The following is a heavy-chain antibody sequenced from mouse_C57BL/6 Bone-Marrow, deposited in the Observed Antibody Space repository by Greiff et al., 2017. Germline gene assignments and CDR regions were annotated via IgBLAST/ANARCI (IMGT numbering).Heavy chain of an antibody. J-gene: IGHJ4*01. CDR1: GFNIKDYY. CDR2: IEPEDGDT. Sequence: VQLQQSGAELVRPGASVKLSCTASGFNIKDYYMHWVKQRPEQGLEWIGRIEPEDGDTEYAPKFQGKATMTADTSPNTAYLQLSSLTSEDTAVYYCTPGGCAMDYWGQGTSVTVSS. V-gene: IGHV14-1*01. CDR3: TPGGCAMDY.